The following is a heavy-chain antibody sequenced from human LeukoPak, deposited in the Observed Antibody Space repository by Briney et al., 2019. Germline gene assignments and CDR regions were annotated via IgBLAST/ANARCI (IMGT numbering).Heavy chain of an antibody. CDR3: ARRSAPYYDSSRYPPYYFDY. V-gene: IGHV4-39*01. CDR2: IYYSGST. J-gene: IGHJ4*02. D-gene: IGHD3-22*01. Sequence: SETLSLTCTVSGGSISSSSYYWGWIRQPPGKGLEWIGSIYYSGSTYYNPSLKSRVTISVDTSKNQFSLKLSSVTAADTAVYYCARRSAPYYDSSRYPPYYFDYWGQGTLVTVSS. CDR1: GGSISSSSYY.